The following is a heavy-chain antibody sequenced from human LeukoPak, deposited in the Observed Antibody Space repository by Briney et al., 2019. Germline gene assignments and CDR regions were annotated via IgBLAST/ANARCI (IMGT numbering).Heavy chain of an antibody. V-gene: IGHV3-23*01. D-gene: IGHD4-17*01. CDR3: AKIHYGDPYYFDF. CDR2: ISGRDGST. CDR1: GFTFSFYA. J-gene: IGHJ4*02. Sequence: GGSLRLSCAASGFTFSFYAMSWVRQAPGKGLEWVSAISGRDGSTYYADSVKGRFTISRDNSKNTLYLQLNSLRAEDTAVYSCAKIHYGDPYYFDFWGQGTLVTASS.